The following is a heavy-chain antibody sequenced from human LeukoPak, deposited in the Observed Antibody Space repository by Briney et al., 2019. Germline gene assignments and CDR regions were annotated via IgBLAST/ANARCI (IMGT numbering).Heavy chain of an antibody. CDR2: IYHSGST. CDR1: GYPISSGYY. D-gene: IGHD2-21*01. J-gene: IGHJ4*02. CDR3: TRCGDSYLGSSDY. V-gene: IGHV4-38-2*02. Sequence: SETLSLTCSVSGYPISSGYYWGWIRQPPGKGLEWIGSIYHSGSTYHNPSLKSRVTISVDTSKNQLSLKLSSVTAADSAVYYCTRCGDSYLGSSDYWGQGTLVTVSS.